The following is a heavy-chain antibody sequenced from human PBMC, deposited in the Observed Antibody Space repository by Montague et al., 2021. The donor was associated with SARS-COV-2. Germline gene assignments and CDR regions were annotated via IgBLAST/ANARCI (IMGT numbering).Heavy chain of an antibody. Sequence: QSGAEVKKPGESLKISCEGSGYSFTSYWIAWVRQMPGKGLEWMGIIYPEDSDTRYSPSFQGHVTISADKSMNTAFLQWSSLRASDTAIYYCARQVHIYCSSTSCPFDCWGQGTLITVPS. J-gene: IGHJ4*02. CDR2: IYPEDSDT. V-gene: IGHV5-51*01. CDR1: GYSFTSYW. CDR3: ARQVHIYCSSTSCPFDC. D-gene: IGHD2-2*01.